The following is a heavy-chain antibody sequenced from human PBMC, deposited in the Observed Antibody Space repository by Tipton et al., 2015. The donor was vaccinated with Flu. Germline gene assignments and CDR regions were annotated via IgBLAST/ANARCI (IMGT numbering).Heavy chain of an antibody. J-gene: IGHJ5*02. V-gene: IGHV4-59*08. D-gene: IGHD4-11*01. CDR1: DGSIRSFF. CDR3: ARRDYSNYVSEPKNWFDP. CDR2: VHYSGSA. Sequence: LRLSCTVSDGSIRSFFWSWIRQPPGKGLEWIGYVHYSGSASYNPSLKSRVTISLDRPKNQFSLRLTSVTAADTAVYYCARRDYSNYVSEPKNWFDPWGQGTLVTVSS.